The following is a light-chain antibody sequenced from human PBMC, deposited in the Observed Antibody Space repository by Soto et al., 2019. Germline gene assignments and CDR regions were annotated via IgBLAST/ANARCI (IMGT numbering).Light chain of an antibody. Sequence: EIVMAQSPATLSVSPGERATLSCRDSQSVSSNFACYQQRPGQAPTLLLYDASHRAAGIPARFSGSGFGTDFTPTISSLEPEDAAVSYCQQRSNWPPITFGQGTRVEI. CDR1: QSVSSN. J-gene: IGKJ5*01. V-gene: IGKV3-11*01. CDR2: DAS. CDR3: QQRSNWPPIT.